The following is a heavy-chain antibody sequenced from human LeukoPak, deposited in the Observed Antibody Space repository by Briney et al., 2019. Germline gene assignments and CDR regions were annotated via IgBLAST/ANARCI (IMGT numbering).Heavy chain of an antibody. V-gene: IGHV4-39*01. CDR2: IYYSGST. CDR1: GCSISTSSYY. CDR3: ARQDYSSTSPNWFDP. J-gene: IGHJ5*02. Sequence: SETLSLTCTVSGCSISTSSYYWGWIRQPPGKGLEWIGSIYYSGSTYYNPSLKSRVTISVDTSKNQFSLKLSSVTAADTAVYYCARQDYSSTSPNWFDPWGQGTLVTVSS. D-gene: IGHD2-2*01.